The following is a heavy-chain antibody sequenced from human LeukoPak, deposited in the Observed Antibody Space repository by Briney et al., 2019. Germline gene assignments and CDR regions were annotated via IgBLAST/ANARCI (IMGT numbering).Heavy chain of an antibody. V-gene: IGHV1-2*02. CDR3: ARMSSSWYSFVY. D-gene: IGHD6-13*01. CDR1: GYTFTGYY. J-gene: IGHJ4*02. Sequence: ASVKVSCKASGYTFTGYYMHWVRQAPGQGLEWMGWINPNSGGTNYAQKFQGGVTMTRDTSISTAYMELSRLRSDDTAVYYCARMSSSWYSFVYWGQGTLVTVSS. CDR2: INPNSGGT.